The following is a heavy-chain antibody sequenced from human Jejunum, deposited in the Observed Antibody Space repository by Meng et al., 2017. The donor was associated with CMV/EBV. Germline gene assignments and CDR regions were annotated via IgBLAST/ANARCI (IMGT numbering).Heavy chain of an antibody. J-gene: IGHJ4*02. D-gene: IGHD3-3*01. CDR1: GGSIGSGDYY. CDR3: ARGSIFVSFDS. CDR2: IHDTGST. Sequence: QGPLKTPAPGLVHPSQTLSLTCSVTGGSIGSGDYYWSWIRQPPGKGLEWIGYIHDTGSTYYNPSLKSRVDISLGTSRNHFSLTLSSVTAEDTAVYFCARGSIFVSFDSWGQGTLVTVSS. V-gene: IGHV4-30-4*08.